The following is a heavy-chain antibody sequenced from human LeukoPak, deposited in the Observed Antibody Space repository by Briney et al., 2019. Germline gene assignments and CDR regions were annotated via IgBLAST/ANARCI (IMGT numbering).Heavy chain of an antibody. D-gene: IGHD5-24*01. CDR3: ARDYKYAFDD. J-gene: IGHJ4*02. CDR2: IGIDSGNT. CDR1: GFTFSDYG. V-gene: IGHV3-48*01. Sequence: GGSLRLSCAASGFTFSDYGMNWVRQAPGKGLEWISYIGIDSGNTNYADSVKGRFTISGDKAKNSLYLQMNSLRVEDTAVYYCARDYKYAFDDWGQGTLVTVSS.